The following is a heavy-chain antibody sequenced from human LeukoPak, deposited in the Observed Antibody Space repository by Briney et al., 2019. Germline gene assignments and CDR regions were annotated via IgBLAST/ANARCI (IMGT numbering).Heavy chain of an antibody. CDR3: ARDVFDEDGYTHAFDI. D-gene: IGHD5-24*01. J-gene: IGHJ3*02. CDR1: GHTFTGYY. CDR2: INPNSGGT. Sequence: GASVKVSCKASGHTFTGYYMHWVRQAPGQGLEWMGWINPNSGGTNYAQKFQGWVTMTRDTSISTAYMELSGLRSDDTAVYYCARDVFDEDGYTHAFDIWGQGTMVTVSS. V-gene: IGHV1-2*04.